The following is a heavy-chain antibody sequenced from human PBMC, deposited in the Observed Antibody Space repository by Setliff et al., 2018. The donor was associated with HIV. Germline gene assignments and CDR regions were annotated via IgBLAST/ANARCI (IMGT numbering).Heavy chain of an antibody. CDR2: INPNSGDN. D-gene: IGHD2-2*01. CDR3: ARVHSRYCSSTTCPFFFDQ. V-gene: IGHV1-2*02. J-gene: IGHJ4*02. CDR1: GYNFMDYY. Sequence: ASVKVSCKASGYNFMDYYIYWVRQAPGKGLEWMGWINPNSGDNNYAQHFLGRVTMTRDTSISNSYMDLSGLTYVDTALYYCARVHSRYCSSTTCPFFFDQWGQGTLVTVSS.